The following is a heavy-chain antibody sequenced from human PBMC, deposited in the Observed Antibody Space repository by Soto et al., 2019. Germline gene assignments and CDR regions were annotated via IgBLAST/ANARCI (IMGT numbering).Heavy chain of an antibody. CDR3: ARDFGDYVAEYYFDY. Sequence: QVQLVESGGGVVQPGRSLRLSCAASGFTFSRYGMHWVRQAPGKGLEWVAVIWYDGSNKYYADSVKGRFTISRDNSKNTLYMQMNSLRAEDKAVYYCARDFGDYVAEYYFDYWGQGTLVTVSS. V-gene: IGHV3-33*01. J-gene: IGHJ4*02. CDR2: IWYDGSNK. D-gene: IGHD4-17*01. CDR1: GFTFSRYG.